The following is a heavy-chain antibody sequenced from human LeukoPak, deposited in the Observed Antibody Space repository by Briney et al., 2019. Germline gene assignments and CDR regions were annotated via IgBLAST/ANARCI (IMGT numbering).Heavy chain of an antibody. J-gene: IGHJ4*02. D-gene: IGHD2-15*01. CDR3: ARGPEYCSGGSCSLALDY. CDR1: GFTFSSYS. Sequence: GGSLRLSCAASGFTFSSYSMNWVRQAPGKGLEWVSSISSSSSYIYYADSVKGRFTISRHNSKNTLYLQMNSLRAEDTAVYYCARGPEYCSGGSCSLALDYWGQGTLVTVSS. CDR2: ISSSSSYI. V-gene: IGHV3-21*04.